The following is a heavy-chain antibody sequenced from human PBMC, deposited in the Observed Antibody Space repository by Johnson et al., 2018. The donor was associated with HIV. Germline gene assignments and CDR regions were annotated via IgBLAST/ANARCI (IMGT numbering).Heavy chain of an antibody. Sequence: VQLLESGGGVVQPGRSLRLSCAASGFSFSNYAMDWVRQAPGKGLEWVAVISSDGSNKNYADSVKGRFTISRDNSKNTLYLQMNSLRGEDTAVYYCAKDLGESENEEWATDYYDFSTGYPGQDPRAVVGAFDIWGQGTMVTVSS. CDR3: AKDLGESENEEWATDYYDFSTGYPGQDPRAVVGAFDI. D-gene: IGHD3/OR15-3a*01. J-gene: IGHJ3*02. CDR2: ISSDGSNK. V-gene: IGHV3-30*18. CDR1: GFSFSNYA.